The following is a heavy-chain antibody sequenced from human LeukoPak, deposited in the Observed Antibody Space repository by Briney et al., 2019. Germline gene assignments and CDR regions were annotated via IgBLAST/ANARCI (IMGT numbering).Heavy chain of an antibody. Sequence: GGSLRLSCAASGFTFSRYWMHWVRQAPGKGLEWVSVIYSGGSTYYADSVKGRFTISRDNSKNTLYLEMNSLRAEDTAVYYCARDSNYDYWGQGTLVTVSS. D-gene: IGHD6-13*01. CDR3: ARDSNYDY. J-gene: IGHJ4*02. CDR2: IYSGGST. V-gene: IGHV3-66*02. CDR1: GFTFSRYW.